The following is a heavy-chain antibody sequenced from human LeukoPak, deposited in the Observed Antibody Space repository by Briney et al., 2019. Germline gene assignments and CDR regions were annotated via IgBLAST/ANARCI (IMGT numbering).Heavy chain of an antibody. D-gene: IGHD3-16*02. J-gene: IGHJ4*02. Sequence: GGSLRLSCAASGFIFSNSALNWVRQAPGKGLEWVAVIWYDGSNKYYADSVKGRFTISRDNSKNTLYLQMNSLRAEDTAVYYCARPTSYDYVWGSYRLDYWGQGTLVTVSS. CDR1: GFIFSNSA. CDR3: ARPTSYDYVWGSYRLDY. V-gene: IGHV3-33*08. CDR2: IWYDGSNK.